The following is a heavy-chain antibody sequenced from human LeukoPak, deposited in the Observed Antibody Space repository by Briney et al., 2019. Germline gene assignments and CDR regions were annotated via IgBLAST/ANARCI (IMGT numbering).Heavy chain of an antibody. Sequence: SETLSLTCTVSGGSISSSSYYWSWIRQPPGKGLEWIGEINHSGSTNYNPSLKSRVTISVDTSKNQFSLKLSSVTAADTAVYYCATSGWDFDYWGQGTLVTVSS. CDR1: GGSISSSSYY. D-gene: IGHD3-10*01. V-gene: IGHV4-39*07. CDR2: INHSGST. CDR3: ATSGWDFDY. J-gene: IGHJ4*02.